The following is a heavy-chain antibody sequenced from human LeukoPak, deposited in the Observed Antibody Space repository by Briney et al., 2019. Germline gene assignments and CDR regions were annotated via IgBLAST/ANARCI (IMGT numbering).Heavy chain of an antibody. J-gene: IGHJ6*03. CDR1: GGTFSSYA. V-gene: IGHV1-69*15. Sequence: SVKVSCKASGGTFSSYAISWVRQAPGQGLEWMGRIIPIFGTANYAQKFQGRVTITADESTSTAYMELSSLRSEDTAVYYCASRQPPYCSSTSCYKDYYYYYMDVWGKGTTVTVSS. CDR3: ASRQPPYCSSTSCYKDYYYYYMDV. D-gene: IGHD2-2*02. CDR2: IIPIFGTA.